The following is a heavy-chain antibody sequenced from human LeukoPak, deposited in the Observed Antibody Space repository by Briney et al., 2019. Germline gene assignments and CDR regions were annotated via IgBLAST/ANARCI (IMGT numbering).Heavy chain of an antibody. CDR3: ARDDYDSRRAFDI. J-gene: IGHJ3*02. V-gene: IGHV4-59*01. D-gene: IGHD3-22*01. CDR1: GGSISSYY. Sequence: SETLSLTCTVSGGSISSYYWSWIRQPPGKGLEWIGYIYYSGSTNYNPSLKSRVPISVDTSKNQFSLKLSSVTAADTAVYYCARDDYDSRRAFDIWGQGTMVTVSS. CDR2: IYYSGST.